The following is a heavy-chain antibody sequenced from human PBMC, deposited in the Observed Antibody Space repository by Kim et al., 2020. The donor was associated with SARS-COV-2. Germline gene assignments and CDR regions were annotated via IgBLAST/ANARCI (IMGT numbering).Heavy chain of an antibody. J-gene: IGHJ4*02. V-gene: IGHV4-59*11. CDR1: GVSINSHY. D-gene: IGHD1-1*01. CDR3: ASILDAPLWNNYFDS. Sequence: SETLSLTCTVSGVSINSHYWIWIRQPPGKGLEWIGYIYYTGGTSYNPSLTSRVTISVDTSKNQFSLQLTSVTAADTAVYYCASILDAPLWNNYFDSWGQGTLVSVSS. CDR2: IYYTGGT.